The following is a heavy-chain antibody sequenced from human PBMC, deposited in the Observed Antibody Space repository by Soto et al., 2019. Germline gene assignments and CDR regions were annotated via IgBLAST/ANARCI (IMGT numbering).Heavy chain of an antibody. CDR3: ARLDPRRYFDY. Sequence: LEILSLAYTVCGGSVTRGSYYLSWIPQPPGKGLQWIGYIYYSGSTIYNPSLKSRLTMSVDTSKNQFSLSLTSATAADKAVYYCARLDPRRYFDYRVQGSRVTVS. V-gene: IGHV4-61*01. CDR2: IYYSGST. J-gene: IGHJ4*02. CDR1: GGSVTRGSYY.